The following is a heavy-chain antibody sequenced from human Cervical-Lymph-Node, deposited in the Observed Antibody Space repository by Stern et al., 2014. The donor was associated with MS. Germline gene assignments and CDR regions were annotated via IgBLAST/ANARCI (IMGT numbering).Heavy chain of an antibody. CDR1: GFTFSGSA. Sequence: VHLVESGGGAVQPGESLRLSCVASGFTFSGSAMHWARQAPGKGLEWVAVMSYDGSNKYYADSVKGRFTISRDNSKNTLFLQMNSLRPDDTAVYFCAKGPPGGAFEYWGQGSLVTVST. CDR2: MSYDGSNK. J-gene: IGHJ4*02. CDR3: AKGPPGGAFEY. D-gene: IGHD3-10*01. V-gene: IGHV3-30*18.